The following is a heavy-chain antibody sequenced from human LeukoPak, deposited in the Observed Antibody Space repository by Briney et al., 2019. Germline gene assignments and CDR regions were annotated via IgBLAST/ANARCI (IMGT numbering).Heavy chain of an antibody. V-gene: IGHV3-74*01. J-gene: IGHJ5*02. Sequence: GGSLRLSCAASGFTFSNYWMHWVRQIPGKGLVWVSRISSDESSTNYRDSVKGRFTVSRDNAKNTLHLQMNSLRDEDTAVYFCVRGHSSWEPNWFDPWGQGILVTVSS. CDR2: ISSDESST. D-gene: IGHD6-13*01. CDR3: VRGHSSWEPNWFDP. CDR1: GFTFSNYW.